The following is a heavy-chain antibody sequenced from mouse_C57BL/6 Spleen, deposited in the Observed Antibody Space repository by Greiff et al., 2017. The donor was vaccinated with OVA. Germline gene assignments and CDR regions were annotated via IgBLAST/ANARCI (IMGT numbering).Heavy chain of an antibody. D-gene: IGHD1-1*01. J-gene: IGHJ1*03. CDR1: GYTFTSYW. Sequence: QVQLQQPGAELVRPGTSVKLSCKASGYTFTSYWMHWVKQRPGQGLEWIGVIDPSDSYTNYNQKFKGKATLTVDTSSSTAYMQLSSLTSEDSAVDYCARRIPIDYGSSYWYFDVWGTGTTVTVSS. CDR3: ARRIPIDYGSSYWYFDV. V-gene: IGHV1-59*01. CDR2: IDPSDSYT.